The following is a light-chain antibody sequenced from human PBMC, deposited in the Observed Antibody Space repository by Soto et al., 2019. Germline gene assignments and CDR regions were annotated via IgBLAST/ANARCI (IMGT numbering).Light chain of an antibody. CDR2: SNI. CDR1: NSNIRRNT. Sequence: QSVLTQPPSASGTPGQRVIMSCSGSNSNIRRNTVNWYQQLPVTAPKLLIYSNIQRPSGVPDRFSGSKSGTSASLAISGLQAEDEADYYCAAWDYSLNGVVFGGGTKLTVL. V-gene: IGLV1-44*01. CDR3: AAWDYSLNGVV. J-gene: IGLJ2*01.